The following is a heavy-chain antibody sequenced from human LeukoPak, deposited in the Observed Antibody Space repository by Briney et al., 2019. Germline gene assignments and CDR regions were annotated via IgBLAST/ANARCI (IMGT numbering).Heavy chain of an antibody. Sequence: SETLSLTCTVSGGSISSYYWSWIRQPAGKGLEWIGRIYTSGSTNYNPSLKSRVTMSVDTSKNQISLKLSSVTAADTAVYYCARHSFRGSSFDYWGQGTLVTVSS. CDR2: IYTSGST. D-gene: IGHD6-6*01. CDR1: GGSISSYY. J-gene: IGHJ4*02. V-gene: IGHV4-4*07. CDR3: ARHSFRGSSFDY.